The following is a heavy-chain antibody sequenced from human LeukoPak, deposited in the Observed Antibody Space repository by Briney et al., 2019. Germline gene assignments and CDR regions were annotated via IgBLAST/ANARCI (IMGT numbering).Heavy chain of an antibody. J-gene: IGHJ4*02. D-gene: IGHD6-19*01. CDR1: GYSFTSYW. Sequence: GESLKISCKRSGYSFTSYWIGWVRQMPGKGLEWMGIIYPGDSDTRYSPSFQGQVTISADKSISTAYLQWSSLKASDTAMYYCARYGYSSGWYFDYWGQGTLVTVSS. CDR3: ARYGYSSGWYFDY. CDR2: IYPGDSDT. V-gene: IGHV5-51*01.